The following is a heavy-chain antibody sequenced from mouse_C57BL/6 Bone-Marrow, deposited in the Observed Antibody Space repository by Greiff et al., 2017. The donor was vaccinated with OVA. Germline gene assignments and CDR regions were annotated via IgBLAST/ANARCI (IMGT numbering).Heavy chain of an antibody. CDR1: GYTFTSYW. D-gene: IGHD2-3*01. CDR2: IYPSDSET. J-gene: IGHJ2*01. Sequence: VQLQQPGAELVRPGSSVKLSCKASGYTFTSYWLDWVKQRPGQGLEWIGNIYPSDSETNYNQKFKDKATLTVDKSSSTAYMQLSSLTSEDAAVYYYARWLLYFYYWGQGTTLTVSS. CDR3: ARWLLYFYY. V-gene: IGHV1-61*01.